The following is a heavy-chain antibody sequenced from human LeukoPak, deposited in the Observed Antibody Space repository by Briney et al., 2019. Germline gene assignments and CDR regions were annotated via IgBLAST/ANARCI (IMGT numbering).Heavy chain of an antibody. CDR1: GGTFSSYS. J-gene: IGHJ2*01. D-gene: IGHD4-17*01. Sequence: GASEKVSCKAYGGTFSSYSISWVRQAPGQGPEWMGGTIPIFGTANYAQRFQGRVSITTDESTRTAYMELSSLRSEDTSVYYCARGVDYGDYIKDWYFDLWGRGTLVTVSS. CDR2: TIPIFGTA. CDR3: ARGVDYGDYIKDWYFDL. V-gene: IGHV1-69*05.